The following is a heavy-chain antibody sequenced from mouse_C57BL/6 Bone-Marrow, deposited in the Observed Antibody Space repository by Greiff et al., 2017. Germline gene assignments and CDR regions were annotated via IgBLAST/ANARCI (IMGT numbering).Heavy chain of an antibody. Sequence: QVQLQQSGAELVRPGTSVKVSCKASGYAFTNYLIEWVKQRPGQGLEWIGVINPGSGGTNYNEKFKGKATLTADKSSSTAYMQLSSLTSEDSAVYFCARRGYYDYFDYGGQGTTLTVSS. CDR2: INPGSGGT. CDR3: ARRGYYDYFDY. J-gene: IGHJ2*01. CDR1: GYAFTNYL. V-gene: IGHV1-54*01. D-gene: IGHD2-3*01.